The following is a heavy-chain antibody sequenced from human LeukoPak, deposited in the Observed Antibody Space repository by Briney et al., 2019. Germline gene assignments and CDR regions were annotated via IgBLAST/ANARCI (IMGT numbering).Heavy chain of an antibody. CDR2: ISAYNGNT. V-gene: IGHV1-18*01. Sequence: ASVKVSCKASGYTFISYGISWVRPAPGQGLEWMGWISAYNGNTNYAQKFQGRVTMTTDTSTRTAYMELRSLRSDDTAVYYCGRDQGAVPVTRVDPWGQGTLVTVSS. D-gene: IGHD2-2*01. J-gene: IGHJ5*02. CDR1: GYTFISYG. CDR3: GRDQGAVPVTRVDP.